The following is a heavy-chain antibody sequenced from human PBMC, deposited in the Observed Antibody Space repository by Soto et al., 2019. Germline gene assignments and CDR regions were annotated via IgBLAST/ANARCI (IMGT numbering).Heavy chain of an antibody. V-gene: IGHV2-5*01. Sequence: QITLKESGPTLVKPTQTLTLTCTFSGFSLSTSGVGVGWIRQPPGKALEWLALIYWNDDKRYSPSLKRRLTITKDNTKNQVVLTMTNMDPVDTATYYCAHDKADFWSGYPSLGYYGMDVWGQGTTVTVSS. D-gene: IGHD3-3*01. CDR2: IYWNDDK. CDR3: AHDKADFWSGYPSLGYYGMDV. CDR1: GFSLSTSGVG. J-gene: IGHJ6*02.